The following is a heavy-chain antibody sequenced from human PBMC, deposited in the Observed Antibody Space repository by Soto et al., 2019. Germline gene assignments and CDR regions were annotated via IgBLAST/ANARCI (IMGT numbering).Heavy chain of an antibody. Sequence: PGGSLRLSCAASGFTFSTFAMSWVRQAPGKGMEWVSAISGSGGTTYNADSVKGRFTISRDNSKNTLYLQMNSLRAEDTAVYYCARGGDIVVVVAATDYYYGMDVWGQGTTVTVSS. CDR2: ISGSGGTT. CDR3: ARGGDIVVVVAATDYYYGMDV. CDR1: GFTFSTFA. J-gene: IGHJ6*02. D-gene: IGHD2-15*01. V-gene: IGHV3-23*01.